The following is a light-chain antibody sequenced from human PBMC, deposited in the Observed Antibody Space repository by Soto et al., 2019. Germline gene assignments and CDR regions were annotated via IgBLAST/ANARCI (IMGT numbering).Light chain of an antibody. V-gene: IGKV1-33*01. CDR3: QQSDNLPLT. CDR1: QGIAKY. J-gene: IGKJ4*01. Sequence: DTQMTQSPSSLSASVGDGVTITCQASQGIAKYLHWYQQKPGKAPKLLIYHASNLQTGVPSRFSGSGSGTDFTLTISSLQPEDIATYFCQQSDNLPLTFGGGTKVEIK. CDR2: HAS.